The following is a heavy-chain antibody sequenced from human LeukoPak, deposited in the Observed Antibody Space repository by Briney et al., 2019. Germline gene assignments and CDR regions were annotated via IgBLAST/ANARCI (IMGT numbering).Heavy chain of an antibody. CDR3: ARDWEWSFDP. Sequence: GASLKASCKTSGYTFTGYYIHWVRQAPGQGLEWMGWHNPHSGGTGYAPKFQGRVTMTRDTSISTAYMELTRLRSDDTAVYYCARDWEWSFDPWGQGTLVTVSS. J-gene: IGHJ5*02. CDR2: HNPHSGGT. D-gene: IGHD3-3*01. CDR1: GYTFTGYY. V-gene: IGHV1-2*02.